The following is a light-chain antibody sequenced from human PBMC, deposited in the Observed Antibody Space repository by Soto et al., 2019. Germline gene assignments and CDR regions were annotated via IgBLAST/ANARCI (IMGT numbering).Light chain of an antibody. Sequence: DIQMTQSPSSLSASVGDRVTITCRASQSISSYLNWYQQKPGKAPKLLIYAASSLQSGVPSRFSGSVSRTDFTLTISSLQPEDFATYYCQQSYSTPPALTFGGGTKVEIK. CDR2: AAS. CDR1: QSISSY. J-gene: IGKJ4*01. V-gene: IGKV1-39*01. CDR3: QQSYSTPPALT.